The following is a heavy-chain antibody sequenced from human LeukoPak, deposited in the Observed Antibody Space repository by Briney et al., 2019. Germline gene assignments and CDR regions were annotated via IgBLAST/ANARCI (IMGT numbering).Heavy chain of an antibody. CDR3: AGQATAGTNYYYYYYMDV. J-gene: IGHJ6*03. Sequence: GGSLRLSCAASGFTFSSYWMSWVRQAPGKGLEWVANIKQDGSEKYYVDSVKGRFTISRDNAKNSLYLQMNSLRAEDTAVYYCAGQATAGTNYYYYYYMDVWGKGTTVTVSS. CDR1: GFTFSSYW. D-gene: IGHD6-13*01. CDR2: IKQDGSEK. V-gene: IGHV3-7*01.